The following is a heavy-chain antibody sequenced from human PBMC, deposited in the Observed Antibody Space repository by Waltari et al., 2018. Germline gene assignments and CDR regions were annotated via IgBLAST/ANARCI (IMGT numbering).Heavy chain of an antibody. Sequence: QVQLQQRGAGLLKPSETLSLTCTVYGGTFSDYYWRWIRQPPGKGLEWIGEINHSESTNYHPYLESRGTISVDSSKSQFFLKLTSVTAADTAVYYCARGPESSTHSFDIWGQGTMVLVSS. CDR3: ARGPESSTHSFDI. CDR2: INHSEST. J-gene: IGHJ3*02. V-gene: IGHV4-34*02. CDR1: GGTFSDYY.